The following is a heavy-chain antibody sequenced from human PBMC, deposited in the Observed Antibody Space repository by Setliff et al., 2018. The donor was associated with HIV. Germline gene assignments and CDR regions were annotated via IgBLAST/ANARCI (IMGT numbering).Heavy chain of an antibody. D-gene: IGHD2-2*01. CDR1: GGSISSGYYY. CDR3: ARGFDYAQRPPLYYFDY. CDR2: IYYSGNP. J-gene: IGHJ4*02. Sequence: PSETLSLTCTVSGGSISSGYYYWSWIRQHPGKGLEWIGYIYYSGNPFYNPSLRSRVTISLDTSKNQFSLKLSSVTAADPAVYYCARGFDYAQRPPLYYFDYWGQGTLVTVSS. V-gene: IGHV4-31*03.